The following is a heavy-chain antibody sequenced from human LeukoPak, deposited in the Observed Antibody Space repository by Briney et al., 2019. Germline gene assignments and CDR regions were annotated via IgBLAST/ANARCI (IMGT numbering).Heavy chain of an antibody. CDR3: ARAPGSYRLLYFDY. CDR1: GGSFSGYY. J-gene: IGHJ4*02. D-gene: IGHD3-16*02. Sequence: PSETLSLTCAVYGGSFSGYYWSWIRQPPGKGLEWIGEINHSGSTNYNPSLKSRVTISVDTSKNQFSLKLSSVTAADTAVYYCARAPGSYRLLYFDYWGQGTLVTVSS. V-gene: IGHV4-34*01. CDR2: INHSGST.